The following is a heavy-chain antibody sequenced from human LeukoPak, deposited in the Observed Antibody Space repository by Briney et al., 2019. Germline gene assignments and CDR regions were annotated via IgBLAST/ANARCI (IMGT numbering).Heavy chain of an antibody. V-gene: IGHV4-34*01. CDR1: LGSFSGYY. CDR2: INYIGST. CDR3: ARNVVVPAATHYYYYGMDV. Sequence: SETLSLTRAVYLGSFSGYYWSWIRQPPGKGLEWIGEINYIGSTNYNPSLNSRVTISVDTSKNQFSLKLSSVTAADTAVYYCARNVVVPAATHYYYYGMDVWGKGTTVTVSS. D-gene: IGHD2-2*01. J-gene: IGHJ6*04.